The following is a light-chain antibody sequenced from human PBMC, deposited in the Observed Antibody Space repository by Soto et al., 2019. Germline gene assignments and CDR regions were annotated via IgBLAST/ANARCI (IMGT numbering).Light chain of an antibody. CDR3: QQRMNWPLT. V-gene: IGKV3D-11*02. Sequence: EIALTQSPATLSLSPGERATLSCRASQTVSNYLLWYQQKPGQAPRLLIYDASNRATGIPARFSGSGPETDFTLTISSLEPEDVAVYYCQQRMNWPLTFGQGTRLEIK. CDR2: DAS. CDR1: QTVSNY. J-gene: IGKJ5*01.